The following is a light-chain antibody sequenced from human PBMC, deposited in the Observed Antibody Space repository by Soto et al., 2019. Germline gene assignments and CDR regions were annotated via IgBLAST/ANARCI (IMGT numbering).Light chain of an antibody. CDR3: QHYDSFRT. J-gene: IGKJ1*01. Sequence: PGKLVPLSFTASHSTRSSSLTWYHQKPGHAPRLLISGASTRAAGIPARFSGSGSGTDFTLTISRLDPEDFAVYYCQHYDSFRTFGQGTKVDNK. CDR2: GAS. V-gene: IGKV3-20*01. CDR1: HSTRSSS.